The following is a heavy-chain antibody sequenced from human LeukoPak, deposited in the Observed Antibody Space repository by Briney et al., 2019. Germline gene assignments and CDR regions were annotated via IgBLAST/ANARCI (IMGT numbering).Heavy chain of an antibody. CDR3: ARGTRRGLRFLEWLPPNWFDP. Sequence: ASVKVSCKASGYTFTGYYMHWVRQAPGQGLEWMGRINPNSGGTNYAQKFQGRVTTTRDTSISTAYMELSRLRSDDTAVYYCARGTRRGLRFLEWLPPNWFDPWGQGTLVTVSS. V-gene: IGHV1-2*06. CDR1: GYTFTGYY. D-gene: IGHD3-3*01. J-gene: IGHJ5*02. CDR2: INPNSGGT.